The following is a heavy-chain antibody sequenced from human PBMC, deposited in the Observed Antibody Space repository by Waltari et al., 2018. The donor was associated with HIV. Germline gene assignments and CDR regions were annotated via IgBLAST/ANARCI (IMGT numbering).Heavy chain of an antibody. D-gene: IGHD3-10*01. Sequence: EVQLVQSGGGLITPGGALRPSRAASGFSVLSYWKHWVRQTPGKGLVWVSRINIDGSRIDYADSVRGRFTISRDSAKNTLSLQMNSLTEEDTAVYYCSRDTFGEYDYWGQGTLVTVSS. CDR2: INIDGSRI. J-gene: IGHJ4*02. CDR1: GFSVLSYW. V-gene: IGHV3-74*01. CDR3: SRDTFGEYDY.